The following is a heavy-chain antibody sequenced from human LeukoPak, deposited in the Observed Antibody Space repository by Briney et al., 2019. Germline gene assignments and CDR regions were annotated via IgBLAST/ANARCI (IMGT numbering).Heavy chain of an antibody. CDR3: AREQYYYGSSGYYPDY. CDR1: GFTFSTYA. D-gene: IGHD3-22*01. V-gene: IGHV3-30-3*01. J-gene: IGHJ4*02. CDR2: ISYDGSNK. Sequence: GGSLRLSCTASGFTFSTYALHWVRQAPGKGLEWVAVISYDGSNKYYADSVKGRFTISRDNSKNTLYLQMNSLRAEDTAVYYCAREQYYYGSSGYYPDYWGQGTLVTVSS.